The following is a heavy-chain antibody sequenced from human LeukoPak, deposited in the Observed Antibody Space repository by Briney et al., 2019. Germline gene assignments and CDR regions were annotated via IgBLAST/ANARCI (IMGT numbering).Heavy chain of an antibody. Sequence: SETLSLTCTVSGGSISSYYWSWIRQPPGKGLEWIGYIYYSGSTNYNPSLKSRVTISVDTSKNQFSLKLSSVTAADTAVYYCARHVRSTVERYNWFDPWGQGTLVTVSS. CDR2: IYYSGST. J-gene: IGHJ5*02. V-gene: IGHV4-59*08. D-gene: IGHD4-23*01. CDR3: ARHVRSTVERYNWFDP. CDR1: GGSISSYY.